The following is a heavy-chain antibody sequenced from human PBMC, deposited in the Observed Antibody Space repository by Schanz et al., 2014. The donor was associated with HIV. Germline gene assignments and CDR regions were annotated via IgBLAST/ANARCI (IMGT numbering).Heavy chain of an antibody. D-gene: IGHD7-27*01. CDR2: ISSSSSYI. V-gene: IGHV3-21*06. CDR1: RLTFSGYS. CDR3: ASLETGATYYYYYYMDV. J-gene: IGHJ6*02. Sequence: EVQLVESGGGLVKPGGSLRLSCRGSRLTFSGYSMNWVRQAPGKGLEWVSSISSSSSYIFYTDSVKGRFTISRDNANNSLYLQMNSLRAEDTAVYYCASLETGATYYYYYYMDVWGQGTTVTVSS.